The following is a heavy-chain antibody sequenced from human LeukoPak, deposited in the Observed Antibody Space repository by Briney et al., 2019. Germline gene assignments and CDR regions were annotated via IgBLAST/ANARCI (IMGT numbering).Heavy chain of an antibody. CDR2: IRYDGSNK. D-gene: IGHD2-2*01. V-gene: IGHV3-30*02. Sequence: GGSLRLSCAASGFTFSSYGMHWVRQAPGKGLEWVAFIRYDGSNKYYADSVKGRFTISRDNSKNTLYLQMNSLRAEDTAVYYCAKDLGYCSSTSYRDFDYWGQGTLVTVSS. CDR1: GFTFSSYG. CDR3: AKDLGYCSSTSYRDFDY. J-gene: IGHJ4*02.